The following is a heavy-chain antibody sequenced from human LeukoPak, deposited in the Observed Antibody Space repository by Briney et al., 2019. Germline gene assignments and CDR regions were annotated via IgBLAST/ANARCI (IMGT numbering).Heavy chain of an antibody. CDR2: IRYDATIK. J-gene: IGHJ4*02. V-gene: IGHV3-30*02. CDR3: AKDLPNPFFDY. CDR1: GFTFSSYG. Sequence: GGSLRLSCAASGFTFSSYGMHWVRQSPGKGLEWVAFIRYDATIKYYADSVKGRFTISRDNSKNTLYLYMNSLRADDTAVYFCAKDLPNPFFDYWGQGTLVTVSS. D-gene: IGHD1-14*01.